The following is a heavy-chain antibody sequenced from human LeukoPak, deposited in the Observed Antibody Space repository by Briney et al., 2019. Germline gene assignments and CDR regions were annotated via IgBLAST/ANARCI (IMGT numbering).Heavy chain of an antibody. D-gene: IGHD3-16*02. CDR1: GFNFNSYA. V-gene: IGHV3-21*01. Sequence: GGSLRLSCAGSGFNFNSYALNWIRQAPGKGLEWVSSISSGSNYMYYADSVKGRFTISRDDAKNSVYLQMNSLTAEDTAVYYCARDLIGNSVIVGWFDPWGQGTQVTVSS. J-gene: IGHJ5*02. CDR2: ISSGSNYM. CDR3: ARDLIGNSVIVGWFDP.